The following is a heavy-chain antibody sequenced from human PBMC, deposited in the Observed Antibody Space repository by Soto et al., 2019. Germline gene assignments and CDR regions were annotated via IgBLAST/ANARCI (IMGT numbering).Heavy chain of an antibody. J-gene: IGHJ3*02. CDR2: ISAYNGNT. CDR1: GYTFTSYG. V-gene: IGHV1-18*01. D-gene: IGHD2-8*01. CDR3: ARRGDIVLMVYAFDI. Sequence: GASVKVSCKASGYTFTSYGISWVRQAPGQGLEWMGWISAYNGNTNYAQKLQGRVTMTTDTSTSTAYMELRSLRSDDTAVYYCARRGDIVLMVYAFDIWGQGTMVTVSS.